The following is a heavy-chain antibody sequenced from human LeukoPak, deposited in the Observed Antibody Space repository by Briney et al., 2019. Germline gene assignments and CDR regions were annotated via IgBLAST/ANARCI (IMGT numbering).Heavy chain of an antibody. CDR3: AKDQRTSDSSGYYYVINWFDP. D-gene: IGHD3-22*01. J-gene: IGHJ5*02. V-gene: IGHV3-23*01. CDR2: ISGSGGST. Sequence: GGSLRLSCAASGFTFSSYAMSWVRQAPGKGLEWVSAISGSGGSTYYADSVKGRFTIPRDNSKNTLYLQMNSLRAEDTAVYYCAKDQRTSDSSGYYYVINWFDPWGQGTLVTVSS. CDR1: GFTFSSYA.